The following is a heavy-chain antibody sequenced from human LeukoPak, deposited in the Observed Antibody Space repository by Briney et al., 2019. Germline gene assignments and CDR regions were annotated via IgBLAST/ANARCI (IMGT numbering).Heavy chain of an antibody. Sequence: SGGSLRLSCAASGFTFSSYGMHWVRRAPGKGLEWVAVIWYDGSNKYYADSVKGRFTISRDNSKNTLYLQMNSLRAEDTAVYYCASEAAAGTSGAFDIWGQGTMVTVSS. V-gene: IGHV3-33*01. J-gene: IGHJ3*02. CDR3: ASEAAAGTSGAFDI. CDR2: IWYDGSNK. D-gene: IGHD6-13*01. CDR1: GFTFSSYG.